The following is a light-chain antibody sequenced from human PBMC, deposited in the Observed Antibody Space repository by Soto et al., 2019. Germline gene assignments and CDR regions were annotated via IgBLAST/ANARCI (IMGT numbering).Light chain of an antibody. CDR1: QSVRSN. CDR2: GAS. Sequence: EIVMTQSPATLSASPGEGVTLSCRASQSVRSNLAWYQQKPGQAPRLLIYGASTRATGLPARFSGSGSGTDFTLTIISLQSEDFTVFYCQQDGSSPTTFGQGTKVDIK. V-gene: IGKV3-15*01. CDR3: QQDGSSPTT. J-gene: IGKJ1*01.